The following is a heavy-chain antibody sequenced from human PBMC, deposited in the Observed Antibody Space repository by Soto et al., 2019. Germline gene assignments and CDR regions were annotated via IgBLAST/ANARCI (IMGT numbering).Heavy chain of an antibody. D-gene: IGHD3-10*01. CDR3: ARTVYGSVNYSTGPAAVDI. V-gene: IGHV1-69*06. J-gene: IGHJ3*02. Sequence: QVQLEQSGAEVKKPGSSVKVSCKASGGTLSDHGVAWLRQAPGQGLEWMGGTIPVFNTAKYAQKFQGRVTVTADKFTNIAYVELRSIRSEVTALYFCARTVYGSVNYSTGPAAVDIWRQGTVVIVSS. CDR2: TIPVFNTA. CDR1: GGTLSDHG.